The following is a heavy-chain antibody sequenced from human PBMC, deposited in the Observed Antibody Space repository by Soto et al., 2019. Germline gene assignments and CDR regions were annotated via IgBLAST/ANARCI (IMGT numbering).Heavy chain of an antibody. V-gene: IGHV3-33*01. D-gene: IGHD1-1*01. J-gene: IGHJ3*02. CDR1: GFTFSSYG. CDR2: IWYDGSNK. CDR3: ARDEYKWNAAFDI. Sequence: ESGGGVVQPGRSLRLSCAASGFTFSSYGMHWVRQAPGKGLEWVAVIWYDGSNKYYADSVKGRFTISRDNSKNTLYLQMNSLRAEDTAVYYCARDEYKWNAAFDIWGQGTMVTVSS.